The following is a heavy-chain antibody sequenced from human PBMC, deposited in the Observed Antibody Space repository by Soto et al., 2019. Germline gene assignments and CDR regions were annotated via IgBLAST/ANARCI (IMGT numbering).Heavy chain of an antibody. D-gene: IGHD2-21*01. CDR2: MYHSGSP. V-gene: IGHV4-31*08. Sequence: QVQLQASGPGLVKPSQTLSLICTVSGGSISTGDFSWSWIRQHPGKGLEWIGDMYHSGSPYYNPSLTRRLAVTADPSKNRGPRKLRSVPSAATSVYYLEIRRGSVVGLNLEDTDCDPWGQGTVVTVSS. J-gene: IGHJ5*02. CDR3: EIRRGSVVGLNLEDTDCDP. CDR1: GGSISTGDFS.